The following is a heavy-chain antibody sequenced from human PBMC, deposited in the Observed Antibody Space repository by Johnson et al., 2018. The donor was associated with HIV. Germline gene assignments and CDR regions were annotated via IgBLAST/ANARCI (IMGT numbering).Heavy chain of an antibody. V-gene: IGHV3-66*01. J-gene: IGHJ3*02. CDR1: GFIVGTKY. CDR2: IYSGGST. D-gene: IGHD3-16*02. CDR3: ARCPYDYVWGSYRFIGAVDI. Sequence: MLLVESGGGLVQSGGSLRLACVASGFIVGTKYMSWVRQAPGKGLEWVSVIYSGGSTYYADYVKGRFTISRDNSKNTVYLQMNSLRAEDTAVYYCARCPYDYVWGSYRFIGAVDIWGQGTMVTVYS.